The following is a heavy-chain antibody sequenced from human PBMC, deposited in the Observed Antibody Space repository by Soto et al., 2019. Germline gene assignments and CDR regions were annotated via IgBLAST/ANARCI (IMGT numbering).Heavy chain of an antibody. V-gene: IGHV3-30*18. CDR3: AKDRVRGVIITLGHDAFDI. CDR1: GFTFSSYG. J-gene: IGHJ3*02. Sequence: LRLSCAASGFTFSSYGMHWVRQAPGKWLERVGVISYDGSNKYFEDSVKGRFTISRDKSRSTLYLQMNSLRAEDTAVYYCAKDRVRGVIITLGHDAFDICGQGTMDTDS. CDR2: ISYDGSNK. D-gene: IGHD3-10*01.